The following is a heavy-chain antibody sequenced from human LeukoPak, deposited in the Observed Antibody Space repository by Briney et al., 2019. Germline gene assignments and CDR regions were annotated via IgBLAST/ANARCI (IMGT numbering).Heavy chain of an antibody. CDR1: GYTFTGYY. J-gene: IGHJ3*02. D-gene: IGHD3-16*01. V-gene: IGHV1-2*02. CDR3: ARDGLGGSGASDI. CDR2: INPDSGGT. Sequence: EASVKVSCKASGYTFTGYYIHWVRQAPGQGLEWMGWINPDSGGTNYAQKFQGGVSMTRDTSISTAYMELSRLRSDDTAVYYCARDGLGGSGASDIWGQGTMVTVSS.